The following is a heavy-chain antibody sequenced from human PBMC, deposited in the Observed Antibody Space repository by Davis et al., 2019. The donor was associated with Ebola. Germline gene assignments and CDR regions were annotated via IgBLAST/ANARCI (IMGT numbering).Heavy chain of an antibody. CDR3: ARDRVSGYSYGVLGAFDI. J-gene: IGHJ3*02. CDR1: GFTFSNAW. Sequence: GGSLRLSCAASGFTFSNAWMSWVRQAPGKGLEWVSYISSSSSTIYYADSVKGRFTISRDNSKNTLYLQMNSLRAEDTAVYYCARDRVSGYSYGVLGAFDIWGQGTMVTVSS. CDR2: ISSSSSTI. V-gene: IGHV3-48*01. D-gene: IGHD5-18*01.